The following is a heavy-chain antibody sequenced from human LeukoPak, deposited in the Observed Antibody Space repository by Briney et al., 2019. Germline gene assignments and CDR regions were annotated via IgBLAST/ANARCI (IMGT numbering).Heavy chain of an antibody. CDR1: GYTFTGYY. Sequence: RASVKVSCKASGYTFTGYYMHWVRQAPGQGLEWMGWINPNSGGTNYAQKFQGRVTMTRDTSISTAYMELSRLRSDDTAVYYCARRPLYSGSYALNPWGQGTLVTVSS. D-gene: IGHD1-26*01. CDR3: ARRPLYSGSYALNP. V-gene: IGHV1-2*02. CDR2: INPNSGGT. J-gene: IGHJ5*02.